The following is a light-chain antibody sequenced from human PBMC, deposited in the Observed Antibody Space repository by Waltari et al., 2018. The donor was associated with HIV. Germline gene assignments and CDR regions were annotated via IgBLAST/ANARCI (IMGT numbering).Light chain of an antibody. J-gene: IGLJ2*01. CDR3: ASWDDSFNGPV. CDR1: NSNIGRNT. V-gene: IGLV1-44*01. Sequence: QPVLTQPPSASGTPGQRVTISCSGSNSNIGRNTVSWFPQLPGTAPKVLIYGKNQRPSGVPDRFSGSKSGTSASLAISGLQSDDEADYFCASWDDSFNGPVFGGGTKLTVV. CDR2: GKN.